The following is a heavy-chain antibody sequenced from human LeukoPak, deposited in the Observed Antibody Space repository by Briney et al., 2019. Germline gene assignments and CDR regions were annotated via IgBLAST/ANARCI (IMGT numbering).Heavy chain of an antibody. CDR2: ISAYNGNT. CDR3: ARGRTIFGVVIVSFDY. V-gene: IGHV1-18*01. D-gene: IGHD3-3*01. J-gene: IGHJ4*02. CDR1: GYTFTSYG. Sequence: ASVKVSCKASGYTFTSYGISWVRQAPGQGLEWMGWISAYNGNTNYAQKLQGRVTMTTDTSTSTVYMELRSLRSDDTAVYYCARGRTIFGVVIVSFDYWGQGTLVTVSS.